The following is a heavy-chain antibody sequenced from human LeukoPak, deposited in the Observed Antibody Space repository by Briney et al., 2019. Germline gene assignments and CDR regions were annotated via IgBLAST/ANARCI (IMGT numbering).Heavy chain of an antibody. CDR2: INSDGSST. CDR1: GFTFSSYW. Sequence: GGSLRLSCAASGFTFSSYWMHWVRQAPGKGLVWVSRINSDGSSTSYADSVKGRFTISRDNAKNTLYLQMNSLRDEDTAVYYCARAAAGYYYYYYGMDVWGQGTTVTVSS. CDR3: ARAAAGYYYYYYGMDV. J-gene: IGHJ6*02. D-gene: IGHD6-19*01. V-gene: IGHV3-74*01.